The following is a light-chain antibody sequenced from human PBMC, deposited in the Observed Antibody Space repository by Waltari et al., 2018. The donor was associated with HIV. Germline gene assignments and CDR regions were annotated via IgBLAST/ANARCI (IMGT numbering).Light chain of an antibody. Sequence: QSALTQPASVSGSPGQSITISCTGTSSDVGSYNLVSWYQQHPGTAPKLMIFEVSKRPAGVYNRFSGSKSGNTSSLTISGLQAEDEAYYYCCSYAGSSTLVFGGGTKLTVL. CDR1: SSDVGSYNL. CDR2: EVS. V-gene: IGLV2-23*02. CDR3: CSYAGSSTLV. J-gene: IGLJ2*01.